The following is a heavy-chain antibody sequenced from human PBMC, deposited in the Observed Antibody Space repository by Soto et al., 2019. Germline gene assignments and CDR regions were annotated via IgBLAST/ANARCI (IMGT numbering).Heavy chain of an antibody. J-gene: IGHJ4*02. V-gene: IGHV3-33*01. CDR2: IWHDGFNK. Sequence: VGSLRLSCAASGFTFSNYGMHWVRQAPGKGPEWVAVIWHDGFNKFYGDSVKGRFAISRDNSQNALYLQMSSLRADDTALYYCARDDGTAVTSTGYSDYWGQGTPVTVSS. CDR1: GFTFSNYG. CDR3: ARDDGTAVTSTGYSDY. D-gene: IGHD6-19*01.